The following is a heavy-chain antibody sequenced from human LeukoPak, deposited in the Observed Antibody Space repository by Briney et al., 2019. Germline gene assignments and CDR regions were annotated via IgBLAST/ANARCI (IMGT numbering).Heavy chain of an antibody. CDR1: GDSVSSNSAA. J-gene: IGHJ4*02. CDR3: ARVTEKQYLPFDS. Sequence: SQTISLTCAISGDSVSSNSAAWNWIRQSPSRGLEWLGRTYYRSRWYNEYALSVKSRITINTDTSKNQFSLQLNSVTPEDTAVYYCARVTEKQYLPFDSWGQGTLVTVSS. CDR2: TYYRSRWYN. V-gene: IGHV6-1*01. D-gene: IGHD6-19*01.